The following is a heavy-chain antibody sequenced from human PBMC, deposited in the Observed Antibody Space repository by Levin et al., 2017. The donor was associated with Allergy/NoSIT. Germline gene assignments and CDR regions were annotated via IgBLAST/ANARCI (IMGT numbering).Heavy chain of an antibody. Sequence: GESLKISCKASGYTFTSYAMNWVRQAPGQGLEWMGWINTNTGNPTYAQGFTGRFVFSLDTSVSTAYLQISSLKAEDTAVYYCARGPRRIAVAGTTPFDYWGQGTLVTVSS. CDR1: GYTFTSYA. D-gene: IGHD6-19*01. J-gene: IGHJ4*02. CDR2: INTNTGNP. CDR3: ARGPRRIAVAGTTPFDY. V-gene: IGHV7-4-1*02.